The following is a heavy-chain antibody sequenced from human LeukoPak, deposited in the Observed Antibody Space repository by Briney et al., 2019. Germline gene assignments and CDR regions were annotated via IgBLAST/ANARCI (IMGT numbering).Heavy chain of an antibody. CDR2: SSPSGGST. V-gene: IGHV1-46*03. CDR3: DRDNFYYASDY. J-gene: IGHJ4*02. Sequence: ASVKVSCKASGYTFTSYYMHWVRQAPGQGLEGMGISSPSGGSTSYAQKFQGRVTMTRDTSTSTGYMELSSLRSEDTAVYYCDRDNFYYASDYWGQGTLVTVSS. CDR1: GYTFTSYY. D-gene: IGHD3-10*01.